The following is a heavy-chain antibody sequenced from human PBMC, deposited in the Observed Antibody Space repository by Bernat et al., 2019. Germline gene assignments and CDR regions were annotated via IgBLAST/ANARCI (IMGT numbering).Heavy chain of an antibody. J-gene: IGHJ6*03. V-gene: IGHV3-49*04. CDR3: TRVSLQLPAYYSYMDV. CDR2: IRSKAYGGTT. CDR1: GFTFGDYA. D-gene: IGHD2-2*01. Sequence: EVQLVESGGGLVQPGRSLRLSCTASGFTFGDYAMSWVRQAPGKGLEWIGCIRSKAYGGTTEYAASVKGRFTISRDDSKSIAYLQMNSLKTEDTAVYYCTRVSLQLPAYYSYMDVWGKGTTVTVSS.